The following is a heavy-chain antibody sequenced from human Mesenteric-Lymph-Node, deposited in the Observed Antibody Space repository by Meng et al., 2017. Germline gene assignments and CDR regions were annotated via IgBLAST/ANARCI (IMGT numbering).Heavy chain of an antibody. CDR2: IYSGGST. Sequence: GESLKISCAASGFMFSNYAMTWVRQAPGKGLEWVSVIYSGGSTYYADSVKGRFTISRDNSKNTLYLQMNSLRAEDTAVYYCARAGPFTEDAFDIWGQGTMVTVSS. D-gene: IGHD1-14*01. V-gene: IGHV3-66*02. CDR1: GFMFSNYA. CDR3: ARAGPFTEDAFDI. J-gene: IGHJ3*02.